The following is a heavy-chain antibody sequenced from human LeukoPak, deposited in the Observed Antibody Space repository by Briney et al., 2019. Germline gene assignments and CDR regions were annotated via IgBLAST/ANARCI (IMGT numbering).Heavy chain of an antibody. D-gene: IGHD2-2*01. CDR2: IYYSGST. V-gene: IGHV4-31*03. CDR1: GGSISSGGYY. Sequence: SETLSLTCTVSGGSISSGGYYWSWIRQHPGKGLEWIGYIYYSGSTYYNPSLKSRVTLSVDTSKNQFSLKLSSVTAADTAVYYCARVVVVPANWFDPWGQGTLVTVP. CDR3: ARVVVVPANWFDP. J-gene: IGHJ5*02.